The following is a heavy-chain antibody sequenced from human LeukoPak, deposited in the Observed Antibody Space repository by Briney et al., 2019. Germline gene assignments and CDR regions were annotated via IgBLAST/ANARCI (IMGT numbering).Heavy chain of an antibody. CDR2: ISYDGSNK. V-gene: IGHV3-30-3*01. CDR3: ARENWSGQRAVDY. J-gene: IGHJ4*02. CDR1: GFTFSSYA. D-gene: IGHD3-3*01. Sequence: GGSLRLSCAASGFTFSSYAMHWVRQAPGKGLEWVAVISYDGSNKYYADSVKGRFTISRDNSKNTLYLQMNSLRAEDTAVYYCARENWSGQRAVDYWGQGTLVTVSS.